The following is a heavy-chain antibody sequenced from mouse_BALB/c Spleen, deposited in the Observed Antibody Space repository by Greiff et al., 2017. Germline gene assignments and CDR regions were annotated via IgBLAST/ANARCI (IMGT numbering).Heavy chain of an antibody. V-gene: IGHV3-2*02. CDR2: ISYSGST. CDR1: GYSITSDYA. J-gene: IGHJ1*01. Sequence: EVQLQQSGPGLVKPSQSLSLTCTVTGYSITSDYAWNWIRQFPGNKLEWMGYISYSGSTSYNPSLKSRISITRDTSKNQFFLQLNSVTTEDTATYYCASYHYYGSSWYFDVWGAGTTVTVSS. CDR3: ASYHYYGSSWYFDV. D-gene: IGHD1-1*01.